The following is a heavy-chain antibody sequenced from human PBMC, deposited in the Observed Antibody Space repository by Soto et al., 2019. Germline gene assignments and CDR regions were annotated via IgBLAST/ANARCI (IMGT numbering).Heavy chain of an antibody. CDR2: INPSTLVT. Sequence: QVQLVQSGAEVKKPGASVKVSCKASGYTLTHYYMHWVRQAPGQGPEWVGVINPSTLVTSYAQKFQGRVNVTRDTSTSTGYMELNSLITEHTALYYGARNRQSYEYYFYDNWRQGTLVTVSS. CDR3: ARNRQSYEYYFYDN. D-gene: IGHD5-12*01. J-gene: IGHJ4*02. V-gene: IGHV1-46*01. CDR1: GYTLTHYY.